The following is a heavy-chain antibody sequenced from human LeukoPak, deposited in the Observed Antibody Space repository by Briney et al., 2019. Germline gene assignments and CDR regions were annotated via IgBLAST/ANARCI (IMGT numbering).Heavy chain of an antibody. V-gene: IGHV3-11*04. CDR2: ISSSGSTI. J-gene: IGHJ4*02. CDR1: GLTFSDYY. CDR3: TRGGYSGYVYFDY. D-gene: IGHD5-12*01. Sequence: GGSLRLSCAASGLTFSDYYMSWIRQAPGKGLEWVSYISSSGSTIYYADSVKGRFTISRDNAKNSLYLQMNSLRAEDTAVYYCTRGGYSGYVYFDYWGQGTLVTVSS.